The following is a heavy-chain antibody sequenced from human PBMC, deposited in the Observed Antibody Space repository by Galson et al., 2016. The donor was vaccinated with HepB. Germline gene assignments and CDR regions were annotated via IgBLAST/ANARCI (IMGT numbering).Heavy chain of an antibody. CDR3: ARDSDFWSGYYPMPHGMDV. CDR1: GYSFSRYG. Sequence: SVKVSCKASGYSFSRYGITWVRQAPGQGLEWMGWISVYTGKTNYTQKFQGRVTMTTDTSTSTGYMEVRSLRSDDTAVYYCARDSDFWSGYYPMPHGMDVWGQGTTGTVSS. V-gene: IGHV1-18*04. CDR2: ISVYTGKT. D-gene: IGHD3-3*01. J-gene: IGHJ6*02.